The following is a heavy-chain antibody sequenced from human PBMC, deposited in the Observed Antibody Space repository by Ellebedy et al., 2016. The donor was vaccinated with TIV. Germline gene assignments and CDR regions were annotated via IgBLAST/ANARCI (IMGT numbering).Heavy chain of an antibody. J-gene: IGHJ4*02. CDR3: AKVLATGYSYAY. CDR2: VSGSGGST. D-gene: IGHD5-18*01. V-gene: IGHV3-23*01. Sequence: GESLKISXAASGFTFSSYAMSWVRQAPGKGLEWVSSVSGSGGSTYYADSVRGRFIISRDNSKNTLYLQMSSLRAEDTAVYYCAKVLATGYSYAYWGQGILVTVSS. CDR1: GFTFSSYA.